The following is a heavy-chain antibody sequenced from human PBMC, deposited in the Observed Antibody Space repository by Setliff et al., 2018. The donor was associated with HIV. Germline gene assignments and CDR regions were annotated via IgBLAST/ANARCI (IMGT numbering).Heavy chain of an antibody. CDR2: ISSRSSAL. V-gene: IGHV3-11*04. J-gene: IGHJ4*02. Sequence: KPGGSLRLSCAASGFIFGDYYMSWIRQVPGKGLEWVSYISSRSSALYYADSVKGRFTISRDNAKNSLYLQMNSLRAEDTAVYYCARDTTYYYGSGSHHWGQGTLVTVSS. CDR1: GFIFGDYY. D-gene: IGHD3-10*01. CDR3: ARDTTYYYGSGSHH.